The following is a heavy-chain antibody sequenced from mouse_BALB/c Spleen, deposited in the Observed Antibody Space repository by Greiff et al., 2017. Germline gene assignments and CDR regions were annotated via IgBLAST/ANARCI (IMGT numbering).Heavy chain of an antibody. J-gene: IGHJ1*01. CDR3: ARGGVDGYFDV. CDR1: GYSITSDYA. V-gene: IGHV3-2*02. CDR2: ISYSGST. Sequence: VQLKESGPGLVKPSQSLSLTCTVTGYSITSDYAWNWIRPFPGNKLEWMGYISYSGSTSYNPSLKSRISITRDTSKNQFFLQLNSVTTEDTATYYCARGGVDGYFDVWGAGTTVTVSS.